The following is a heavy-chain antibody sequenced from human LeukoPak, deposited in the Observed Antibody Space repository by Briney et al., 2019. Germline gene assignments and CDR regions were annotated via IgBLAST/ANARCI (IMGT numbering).Heavy chain of an antibody. V-gene: IGHV4-39*01. Sequence: SETLSLTCTVSGGSISSDSYYWGWIRQPPGKGLEWIGSIYYSGSTYYNPSLKSRVTISVDTSKNQFSLKLSSVTAADTAVYYCARRVVITLNRFDPWGQGTLVTVSS. CDR1: GGSISSDSYY. CDR2: IYYSGST. CDR3: ARRVVITLNRFDP. J-gene: IGHJ5*02. D-gene: IGHD3-22*01.